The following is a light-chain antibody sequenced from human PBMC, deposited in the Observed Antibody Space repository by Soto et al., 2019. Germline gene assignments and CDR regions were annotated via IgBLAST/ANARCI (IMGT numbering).Light chain of an antibody. CDR2: GVS. V-gene: IGKV3-20*01. CDR1: QSVSSTS. CDR3: QQYGSSPRT. J-gene: IGKJ1*01. Sequence: EIVLTQSPGTLSLSPGERVTLSCRASQSVSSTSLAWYQQKPGQAPRLLIYGVSNRATGIPDRFSGSGSGTDFTLTISRLEPEDFAVYYCQQYGSSPRTFGQGTKVEIK.